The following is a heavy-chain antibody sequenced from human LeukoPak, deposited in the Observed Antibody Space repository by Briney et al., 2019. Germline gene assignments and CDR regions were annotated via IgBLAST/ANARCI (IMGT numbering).Heavy chain of an antibody. CDR2: ISSSSSYI. D-gene: IGHD3-10*01. CDR3: ARRVGVGESPYGY. J-gene: IGHJ4*02. V-gene: IGHV3-21*01. CDR1: GFTFSSYS. Sequence: GGSLRLSCAASGFTFSSYSMNWVRQAPGKGLEWVSSISSSSSYIYYADSVKGRFTISRDNAKNSLYLQMNSLRAEDTAVYYCARRVGVGESPYGYWGQGTLVTVSS.